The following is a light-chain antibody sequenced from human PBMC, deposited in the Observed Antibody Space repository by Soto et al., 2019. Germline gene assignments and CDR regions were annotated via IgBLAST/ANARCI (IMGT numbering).Light chain of an antibody. CDR3: QKYNTVPRT. V-gene: IGKV1-27*01. J-gene: IGKJ1*01. CDR2: AAS. CDR1: QGISHF. Sequence: DIQMTQSPSSLSASVGDRVTITCRASQGISHFLAWYQQKPGKVPKLLIYAASILQSGVPPRFSGSGSGTDFTLTISSLQPEDVATYYRQKYNTVPRTFGQGTKV.